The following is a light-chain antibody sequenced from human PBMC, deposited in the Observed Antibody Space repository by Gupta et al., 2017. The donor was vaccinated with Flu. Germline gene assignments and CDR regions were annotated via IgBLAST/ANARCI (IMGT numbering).Light chain of an antibody. Sequence: IVMTQSALYLSVTPGEPAFISCRSTQSLLHSDGLNYLDWYVRKPGQSPQLLISLASNRASGVPDRFSGGGSGTDFTLNISRGEADDVGIYYCRQWLQGPVTFGRRTKLEIK. CDR3: RQWLQGPVT. V-gene: IGKV2-28*01. CDR2: LAS. CDR1: QSLLHSDGLNY. J-gene: IGKJ4*01.